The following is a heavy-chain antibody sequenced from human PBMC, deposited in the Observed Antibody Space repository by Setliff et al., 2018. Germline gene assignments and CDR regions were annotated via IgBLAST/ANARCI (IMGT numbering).Heavy chain of an antibody. CDR1: GYSFSTYA. CDR3: ARASRFATIEYRGDYYMDV. D-gene: IGHD5-18*01. CDR2: INTNTGNP. J-gene: IGHJ6*03. V-gene: IGHV7-4-1*02. Sequence: ASVKVSCKASGYSFSTYAMSWIRQAPGQGLEWMGWINTNTGNPSYAQGFTGRFVFSLDTSVSTAYLQISSLKPEDTAMYYCARASRFATIEYRGDYYMDVWGKGTTVTVSS.